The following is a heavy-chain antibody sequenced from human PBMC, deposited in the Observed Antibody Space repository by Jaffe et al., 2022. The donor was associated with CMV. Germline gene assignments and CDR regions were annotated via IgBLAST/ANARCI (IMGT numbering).Heavy chain of an antibody. Sequence: EVQLVESGGGLVQPGGSLRLSCAASGFTFSSYSMNWVRQAPGKGLEWVSYISSSSSTIYYADSVKGRFTISRDNAKNSLYLQMNSLRDEDTAVYYCARRLHGGIIVGATTVDYWGQGTLVTVSS. V-gene: IGHV3-48*02. D-gene: IGHD1-26*01. CDR2: ISSSSSTI. CDR3: ARRLHGGIIVGATTVDY. CDR1: GFTFSSYS. J-gene: IGHJ4*02.